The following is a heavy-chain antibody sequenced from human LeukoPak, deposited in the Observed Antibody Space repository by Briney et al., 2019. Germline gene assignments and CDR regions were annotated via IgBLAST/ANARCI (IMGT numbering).Heavy chain of an antibody. Sequence: GGSLRLSCAASGFTFSSYSMSWVRQAPGKGLEWVPAISGSGGSTYYADSVKGRFTISRDNSKNTLYLQMNGLRAEDTAVYYCAKAPSIAVAATLDWFDHWGQGTLVTVSS. V-gene: IGHV3-23*01. J-gene: IGHJ5*02. CDR1: GFTFSSYS. CDR3: AKAPSIAVAATLDWFDH. D-gene: IGHD6-19*01. CDR2: ISGSGGST.